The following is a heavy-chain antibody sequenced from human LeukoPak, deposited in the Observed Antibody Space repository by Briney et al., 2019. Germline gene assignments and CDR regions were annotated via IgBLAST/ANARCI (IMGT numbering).Heavy chain of an antibody. CDR3: AKSLNYDFWSGFAS. J-gene: IGHJ4*02. CDR1: GFIVSSNY. CDR2: LSGSGVTT. D-gene: IGHD3-3*01. Sequence: GGSLRLSCAASGFIVSSNYMSWVRQAPGEGLEWVSALSGSGVTTKYADSVKGRFTISRDNSKNTLYLRMSGLRADDTAVYYCAKSLNYDFWSGFASWGQGTLVTVSS. V-gene: IGHV3-23*01.